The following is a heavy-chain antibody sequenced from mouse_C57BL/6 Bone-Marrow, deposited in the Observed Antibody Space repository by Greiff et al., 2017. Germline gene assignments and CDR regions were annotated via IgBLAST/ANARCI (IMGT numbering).Heavy chain of an antibody. V-gene: IGHV5-4*01. Sequence: EVMLVESGGGLVKPGGSLKLSCAASGFTFSSYAMSWVRQTPEKRLEWVATISDGGSYTYYPDNVKGRFTISRDNAKNNLYLQMSHLKSEDTAMYYCARDRGLLRYLLGGQGTLVTVSA. CDR1: GFTFSSYA. D-gene: IGHD1-1*01. CDR3: ARDRGLLRYLL. J-gene: IGHJ3*01. CDR2: ISDGGSYT.